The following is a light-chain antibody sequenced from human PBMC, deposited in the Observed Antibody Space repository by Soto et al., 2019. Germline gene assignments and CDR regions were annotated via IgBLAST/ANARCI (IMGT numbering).Light chain of an antibody. CDR2: DVS. Sequence: QSALTQPRSVSGSPGQSVTISCTGTSSVVGGYNYVSWYQQHPGTAAKLMMYDVSKRPSGVPDRFSGSKSGNTASLTISGLQAEDEADYDRCSYAGSYTDVFVTGTKVTVL. J-gene: IGLJ1*01. CDR1: SSVVGGYNY. V-gene: IGLV2-11*01. CDR3: CSYAGSYTDV.